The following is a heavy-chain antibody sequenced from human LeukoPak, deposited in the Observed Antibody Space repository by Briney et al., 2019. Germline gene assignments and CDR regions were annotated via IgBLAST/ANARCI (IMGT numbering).Heavy chain of an antibody. J-gene: IGHJ4*02. D-gene: IGHD2-2*01. CDR1: GFTFSSYS. CDR3: ARDPRGYCSSTSCYHDY. V-gene: IGHV3-21*01. CDR2: ISSSSSYI. Sequence: NPGGSLRLSCAASGFTFSSYSMNWVRQAPGKGLEWVSSISSSSSYIYYADSVKGRFTISRDNAKNSLYLQMNSLRAEDTAVYYCARDPRGYCSSTSCYHDYWGQGTLVTVSS.